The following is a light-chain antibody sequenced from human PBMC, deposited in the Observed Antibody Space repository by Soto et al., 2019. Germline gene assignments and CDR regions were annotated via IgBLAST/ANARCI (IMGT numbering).Light chain of an antibody. CDR2: TND. Sequence: QSVLTQPPSASGTPGQRVIISCSGSSSNIGNSFVYWYQQLPGAAPRLLIYTNDQRPSDVPDRFSGSKSGTSASLTISGLRAEDEADYYCAAWDDSLNVLFGGGTKLTVL. J-gene: IGLJ2*01. V-gene: IGLV1-47*02. CDR3: AAWDDSLNVL. CDR1: SSNIGNSF.